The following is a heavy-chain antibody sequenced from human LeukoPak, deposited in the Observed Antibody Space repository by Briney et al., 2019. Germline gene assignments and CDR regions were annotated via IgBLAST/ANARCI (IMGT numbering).Heavy chain of an antibody. Sequence: GESLKISCKGSGYSFTSYWIGWVRQMPGKGLEWIGIIYPGDSDTRYSPSFQGQVTISADKSISTAYLQWSSLKASDTAMYYCARQGDCSGGSCYSPFDYWGQGTLVTVSS. D-gene: IGHD2-15*01. CDR1: GYSFTSYW. J-gene: IGHJ4*02. V-gene: IGHV5-51*01. CDR2: IYPGDSDT. CDR3: ARQGDCSGGSCYSPFDY.